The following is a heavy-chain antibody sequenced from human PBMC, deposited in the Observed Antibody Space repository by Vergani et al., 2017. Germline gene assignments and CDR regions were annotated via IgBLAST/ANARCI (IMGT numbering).Heavy chain of an antibody. CDR1: GFTFSSYG. CDR3: ARQKRDRRGYSSGWYDRDWFDS. V-gene: IGHV3-30*03. CDR2: ISYDGSNK. D-gene: IGHD6-19*01. J-gene: IGHJ5*01. Sequence: QVQLVESGGGVVQPGRSLRLSCAASGFTFSSYGMHWVRQAPGKGLEWVAVISYDGSNKYYADSVKGRFTISRDNSKNTLYLQMNSLRAEDTAVYYCARQKRDRRGYSSGWYDRDWFDSWGQGTLVTVSS.